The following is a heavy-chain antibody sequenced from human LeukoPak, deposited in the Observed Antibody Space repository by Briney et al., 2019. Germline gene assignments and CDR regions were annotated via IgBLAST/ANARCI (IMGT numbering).Heavy chain of an antibody. J-gene: IGHJ4*02. CDR3: ARVYTSYYYGSGNQGFDY. Sequence: ASVKVSCKASGYTFTSYDINWVRQATGQGLEWMGWMNPNSGNTGYAQKFQGRVTMTRNTSISTAYMELSSLRSEHTAVYYCARVYTSYYYGSGNQGFDYWGQGTLVTVSS. CDR2: MNPNSGNT. V-gene: IGHV1-8*01. D-gene: IGHD3-10*01. CDR1: GYTFTSYD.